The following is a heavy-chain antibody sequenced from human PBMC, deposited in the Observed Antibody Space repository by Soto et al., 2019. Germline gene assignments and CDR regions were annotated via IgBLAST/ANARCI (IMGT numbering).Heavy chain of an antibody. CDR2: IRSNSTYR. D-gene: IGHD3-10*01. CDR1: GFTFSTYT. J-gene: IGHJ4*02. Sequence: PGGSLRLSCAASGFTFSTYTLAWVRQAPGKGLEWVSSIRSNSTYRFYADSVRGRFIISRDNAKLPLYLQMNRLRAEDTAVYYCARALVRYTKVALDNWGQGTLGTVSS. CDR3: ARALVRYTKVALDN. V-gene: IGHV3-21*01.